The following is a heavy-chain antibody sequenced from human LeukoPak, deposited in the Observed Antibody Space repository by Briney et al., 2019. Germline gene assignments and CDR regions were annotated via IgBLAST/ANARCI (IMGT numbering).Heavy chain of an antibody. V-gene: IGHV5-51*01. CDR2: IYPGDSDT. Sequence: LGESLKISCKGSGYSFTSYWIGWVRQMPGKGLEWMGIIYPGDSDTRYSPSFQGQVTISADKSISTAYLQWSSLKASDTAMYYCARPDNYCSSTSCYAGWLDPWGQGTLVTVSS. D-gene: IGHD2-2*01. J-gene: IGHJ5*02. CDR1: GYSFTSYW. CDR3: ARPDNYCSSTSCYAGWLDP.